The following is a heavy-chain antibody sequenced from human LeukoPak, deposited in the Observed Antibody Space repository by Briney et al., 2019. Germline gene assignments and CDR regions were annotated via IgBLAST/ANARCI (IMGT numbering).Heavy chain of an antibody. V-gene: IGHV3-33*01. D-gene: IGHD1-26*01. CDR2: IWYDGSNK. CDR1: GFTFSSYG. CDR3: ARSYIVGATGGYFDY. J-gene: IGHJ4*02. Sequence: QPGRSLRLSCAASGFTFSSYGMHWVRQAPGEGLEWVAVIWYDGSNKYYADSVKGRFTISRDNSKNTLYLQMNSLRAEDTAVYYCARSYIVGATGGYFDYWGQGTLVTVSS.